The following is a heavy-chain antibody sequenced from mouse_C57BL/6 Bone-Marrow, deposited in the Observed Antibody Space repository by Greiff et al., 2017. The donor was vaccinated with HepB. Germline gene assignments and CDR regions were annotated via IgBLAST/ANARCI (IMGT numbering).Heavy chain of an antibody. D-gene: IGHD2-3*01. CDR3: ARWLLQAY. J-gene: IGHJ3*01. Sequence: VQLQESGAELARPGASVKLSCKASGYTFTSYGISWVKQRTGQGLEWIGEIYPRSGNTYYNEKFKGKATLTADKSSSKAYMELRSLTSEDSAVYFCARWLLQAYWGQGTLVTVSA. V-gene: IGHV1-81*01. CDR2: IYPRSGNT. CDR1: GYTFTSYG.